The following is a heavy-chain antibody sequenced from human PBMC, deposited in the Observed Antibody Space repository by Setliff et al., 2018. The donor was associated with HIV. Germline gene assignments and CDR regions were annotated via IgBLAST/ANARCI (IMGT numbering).Heavy chain of an antibody. J-gene: IGHJ4*02. V-gene: IGHV4-34*01. Sequence: SETLSLTCAVSGGSLSDHYWSWIRQPPGKGLEWIGEINHSGSTNYNPSLRSRVSISVDTSKNQFPLRLSSVTAADTAVYYCARDPSSSGWSEGLYYFDSWGRGTLVTVSS. CDR1: GGSLSDHY. D-gene: IGHD3-22*01. CDR2: INHSGST. CDR3: ARDPSSSGWSEGLYYFDS.